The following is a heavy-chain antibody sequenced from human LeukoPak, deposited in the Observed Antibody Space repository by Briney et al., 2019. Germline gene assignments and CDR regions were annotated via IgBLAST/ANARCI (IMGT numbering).Heavy chain of an antibody. CDR2: IHSTGDTT. D-gene: IGHD1-26*01. V-gene: IGHV3-23*01. J-gene: IGHJ4*02. CDR3: AKGVYSGTYYSDY. CDR1: GFTFSSYS. Sequence: GGSLRLSCAASGFTFSSYSMNWVRQAPGKGLEWVSAIHSTGDTTFYAVSVKGRFTISRDNSKNTLYLQMNSLRAEDTAIYYCAKGVYSGTYYSDYWGQGTLVTVSS.